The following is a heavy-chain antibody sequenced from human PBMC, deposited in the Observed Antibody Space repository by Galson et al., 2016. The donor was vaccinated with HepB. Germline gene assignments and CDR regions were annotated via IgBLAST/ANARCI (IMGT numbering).Heavy chain of an antibody. CDR3: ATDPIVGVPDYFDY. D-gene: IGHD1-26*01. Sequence: SLRLSCAASGFTFSSYWMGWVRQAPGKGLEWVANIKQDGSEKYYVDSVKGRFTISRDNAKNSLHLQMNSLRAEDTAVYYCATDPIVGVPDYFDYWGQGTLVTVSS. CDR2: IKQDGSEK. V-gene: IGHV3-7*01. CDR1: GFTFSSYW. J-gene: IGHJ4*02.